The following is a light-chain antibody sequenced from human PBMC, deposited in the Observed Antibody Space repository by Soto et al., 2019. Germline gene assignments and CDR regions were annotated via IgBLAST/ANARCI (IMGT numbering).Light chain of an antibody. CDR3: QQRSKWPIT. J-gene: IGKJ5*01. V-gene: IGKV3-11*01. CDR2: DAS. CDR1: QSVSSN. Sequence: ERVMTQSPATLSVSPGERATLSCRASQSVSSNLAWYQQKPGQAPRLFIYDASNRATGIPARFSGSGSGTDFTLTISSLEPEDFAVYYCQQRSKWPITFGQGTRLEIK.